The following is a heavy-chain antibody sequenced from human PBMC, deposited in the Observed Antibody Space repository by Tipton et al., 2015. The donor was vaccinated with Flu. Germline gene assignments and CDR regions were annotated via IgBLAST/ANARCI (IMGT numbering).Heavy chain of an antibody. CDR3: AREFNRSFDF. CDR1: GDSIRDSNYY. CDR2: TFHSGNT. D-gene: IGHD1-14*01. J-gene: IGHJ4*02. Sequence: GLVKPSETLSLTCGVSGDSIRDSNYYWGWIRQPPGKGLEWIGNTFHSGNTYLNPSLKSRVTISLDTSKNQFSLKLNSVTAADTAVYYCAREFNRSFDFWGQGILVTVSS. V-gene: IGHV4-39*07.